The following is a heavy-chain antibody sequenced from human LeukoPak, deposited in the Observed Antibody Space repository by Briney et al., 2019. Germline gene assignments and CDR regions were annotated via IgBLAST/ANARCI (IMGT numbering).Heavy chain of an antibody. CDR1: GFSFSSYW. CDR3: ARATMPVV. V-gene: IGHV3-7*01. Sequence: GGSLRLSCAASGFSFSSYWMSWARQAPGKGLEWVANIKQDGSEKHYVDSVKGRFTISRDNAKTSLYLQMNSLRAEDTAVYYCARATMPVVWGQGTLITVSS. J-gene: IGHJ4*02. D-gene: IGHD3-22*01. CDR2: IKQDGSEK.